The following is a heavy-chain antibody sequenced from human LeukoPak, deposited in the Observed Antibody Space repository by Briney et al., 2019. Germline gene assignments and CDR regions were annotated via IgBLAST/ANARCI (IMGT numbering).Heavy chain of an antibody. J-gene: IGHJ5*02. D-gene: IGHD4-11*01. CDR2: IRYDGSNK. CDR3: AKDLDYSRGGWFDP. Sequence: GGSLRLSCAASGFTFSSYGMHWVRQAPGKGLEWVAFIRYDGSNKYYADSVKGRFTISRDNSKNTLYLQMNSLRAEDTAVYYCAKDLDYSRGGWFDPWGQGTLVTVSS. CDR1: GFTFSSYG. V-gene: IGHV3-30*02.